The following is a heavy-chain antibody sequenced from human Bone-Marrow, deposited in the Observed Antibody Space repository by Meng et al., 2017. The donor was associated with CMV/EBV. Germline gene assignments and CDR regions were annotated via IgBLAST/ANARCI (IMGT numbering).Heavy chain of an antibody. CDR1: GFTFDDYA. D-gene: IGHD5-24*01. J-gene: IGHJ4*02. Sequence: LSLTCAASGFTFDDYAMHWVRQAPGKGLEWVSGISWNSGSIGYADSVKGRFTISRDNSKDSLYLQMNSLRAEDTAFYYCAKDIDGYMSFDYWGQGTLVTVSS. CDR2: ISWNSGSI. CDR3: AKDIDGYMSFDY. V-gene: IGHV3-9*01.